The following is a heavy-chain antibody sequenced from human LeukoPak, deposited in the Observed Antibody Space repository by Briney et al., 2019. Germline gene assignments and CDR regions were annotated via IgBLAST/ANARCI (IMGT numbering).Heavy chain of an antibody. D-gene: IGHD6-13*01. CDR3: AREGVKVYSSSWQPLGNWFDP. V-gene: IGHV3-30-3*01. J-gene: IGHJ5*02. CDR2: ISYDGSNK. Sequence: GGSLRLSCAASGFTFSSYAMHWVRQAPGKGLEWVAVISYDGSNKYYADSVKGRFTISRDNSKNTLYLQMNSLRAEDTAVYYCAREGVKVYSSSWQPLGNWFDPWGQGTLVTVSS. CDR1: GFTFSSYA.